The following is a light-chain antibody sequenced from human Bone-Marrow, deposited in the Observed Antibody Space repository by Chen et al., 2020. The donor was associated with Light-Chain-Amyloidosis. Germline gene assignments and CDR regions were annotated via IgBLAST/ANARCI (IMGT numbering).Light chain of an antibody. V-gene: IGLV2-14*01. CDR1: SGDVGTYNY. J-gene: IGLJ1*01. CDR3: SSITSSSSYV. Sequence: QSALTQPASVSGSPGQSITISCTGTSGDVGTYNYVSCYQQHPGKAPKVMIYAVSNRPSGVSNRFSGSKSGNTASLTISGLQSEEEADDYCSSITSSSSYVFGPGTKVTVL. CDR2: AVS.